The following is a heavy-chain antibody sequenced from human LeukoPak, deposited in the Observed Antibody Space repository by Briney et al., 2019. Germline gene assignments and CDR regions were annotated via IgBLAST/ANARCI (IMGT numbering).Heavy chain of an antibody. CDR1: GFTLSGFT. CDR3: AREGEMATYFDY. V-gene: IGHV3-21*01. Sequence: PGGSLRLXCAASGFTLSGFTMNWVRHVPGRGVEWVSAISRGSSRIFYADSVRGRFTISRDDAKNSLYLQMNSLRAEDTAVYYCAREGEMATYFDYWGQGTLVTVSS. CDR2: ISRGSSRI. D-gene: IGHD5-24*01. J-gene: IGHJ4*02.